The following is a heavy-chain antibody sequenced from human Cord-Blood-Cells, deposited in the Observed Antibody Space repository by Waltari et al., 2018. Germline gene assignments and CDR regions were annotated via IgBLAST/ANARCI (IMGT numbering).Heavy chain of an antibody. CDR1: GGSFSGYY. Sequence: QVQLQQWGAGLLKPSETLSLTCAVYGGSFSGYYWSWIRQHPGTGLEWIGEINHSGSTNYNPSLKSRVTISVDTSKNQFSLKLSSVTAADTAVYYCARGRVYCSSTSCYYYYGRDVWGQGTTVTVSS. J-gene: IGHJ6*02. CDR2: INHSGST. D-gene: IGHD2-2*01. V-gene: IGHV4-34*01. CDR3: ARGRVYCSSTSCYYYYGRDV.